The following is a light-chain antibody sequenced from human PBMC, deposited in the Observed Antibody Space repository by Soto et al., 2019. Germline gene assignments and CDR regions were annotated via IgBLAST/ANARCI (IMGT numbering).Light chain of an antibody. CDR2: DDT. CDR3: QVWDSTSDHYV. J-gene: IGLJ1*01. V-gene: IGLV3-21*02. CDR1: SIGTKS. Sequence: SYVLTQPPSVSVAPGQTATITCGGNSIGTKSVHWYQQKPGQAPVLVVYDDTDRPSGISARFSGSNSGNTATLTINWVEAGDEADYHCQVWDSTSDHYVFGSGTKVTVL.